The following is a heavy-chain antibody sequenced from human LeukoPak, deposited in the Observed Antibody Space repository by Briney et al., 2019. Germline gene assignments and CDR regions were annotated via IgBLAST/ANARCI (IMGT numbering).Heavy chain of an antibody. CDR1: GFTFSSYG. Sequence: GGSLRLSCAASGFTFSSYGMHWVRQAPGKGLEWVAFIRYDGGNKYYADSVKGRFTISRDNPKNTLYLQMNSLRAEDTAVYYCARPSRGYYFDYWGQGTLVTVSS. CDR2: IRYDGGNK. V-gene: IGHV3-30*02. D-gene: IGHD3-16*01. CDR3: ARPSRGYYFDY. J-gene: IGHJ4*02.